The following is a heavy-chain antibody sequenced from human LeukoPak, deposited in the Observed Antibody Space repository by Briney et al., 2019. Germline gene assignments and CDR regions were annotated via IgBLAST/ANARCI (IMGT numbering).Heavy chain of an antibody. J-gene: IGHJ4*02. CDR2: ISSSGSTI. V-gene: IGHV3-48*03. D-gene: IGHD3-10*01. CDR3: AKDYMVRGVIWEGGDY. Sequence: GGSLRLSCAASGFTLSSYEMNWVRQAPGKGLEWISYISSSGSTIYYGDSVKGRFTISRDSAKNSLYLQMNSLRAEDTAVYYCAKDYMVRGVIWEGGDYWGQGTLVTVSS. CDR1: GFTLSSYE.